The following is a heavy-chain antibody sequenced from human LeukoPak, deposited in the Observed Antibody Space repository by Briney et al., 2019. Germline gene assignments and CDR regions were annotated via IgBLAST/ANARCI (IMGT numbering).Heavy chain of an antibody. Sequence: SETLSLTCTVSGGSISSYYWSWIRQPPGKGLEWIGYIYYSGSTYYNPSLKSRVTISVDTSKNQFSLKLSSVTAADTAVYYCARQPVIAVAGTGGDYWGQGTLVTVSS. J-gene: IGHJ4*02. CDR1: GGSISSYY. D-gene: IGHD6-19*01. V-gene: IGHV4-59*04. CDR3: ARQPVIAVAGTGGDY. CDR2: IYYSGST.